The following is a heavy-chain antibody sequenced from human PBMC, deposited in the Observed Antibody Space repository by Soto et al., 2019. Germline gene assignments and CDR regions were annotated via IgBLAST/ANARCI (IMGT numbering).Heavy chain of an antibody. Sequence: EVQLLASGGGLVQPGGSLRLSCAASGITISNYPMSWVRQAPGKGLDWVSGISGSGDRTYYADSAKGRFTISKGISRNSLSRQLASLGVEDTAVYFCVKDDGGYPSTAPPWGQRALVTVSS. CDR3: VKDDGGYPSTAPP. V-gene: IGHV3-23*01. CDR2: ISGSGDRT. J-gene: IGHJ5*02. CDR1: GITISNYP. D-gene: IGHD3-22*01.